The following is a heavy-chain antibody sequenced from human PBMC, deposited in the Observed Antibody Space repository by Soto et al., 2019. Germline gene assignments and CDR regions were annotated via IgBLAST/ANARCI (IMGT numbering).Heavy chain of an antibody. J-gene: IGHJ3*02. D-gene: IGHD2-2*01. CDR3: AKAMRPGLYCSSTSCQSDAFDI. CDR1: GFTFDDYA. CDR2: ISWNSGSI. Sequence: PGGSLRLSCAASGFTFDDYAMHWVRQAPGKGLEWVSGISWNSGSIGYADSVKGRFTISRDNAKNSLYLQMNSLRAEDTALYYCAKAMRPGLYCSSTSCQSDAFDIWGQGTMVTVSS. V-gene: IGHV3-9*01.